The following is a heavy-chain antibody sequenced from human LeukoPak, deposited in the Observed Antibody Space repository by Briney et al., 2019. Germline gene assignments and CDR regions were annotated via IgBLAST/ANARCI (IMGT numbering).Heavy chain of an antibody. CDR1: GGTFSSYA. V-gene: IGHV1-69*05. Sequence: ASVKVSCKASGGTFSSYAISWVRQAPGQGLEWMGGIIPIFGTANYAQKFQGRVTITTDESTSTAYMELRSLRSDDTAVYYCARGWNYEFDYWGQGTLVTVSS. CDR2: IIPIFGTA. J-gene: IGHJ4*02. CDR3: ARGWNYEFDY. D-gene: IGHD3-3*01.